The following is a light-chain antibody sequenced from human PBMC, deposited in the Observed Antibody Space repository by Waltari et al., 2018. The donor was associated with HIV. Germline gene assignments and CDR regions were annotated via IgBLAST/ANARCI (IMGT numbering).Light chain of an antibody. CDR3: QQRDNWPPT. V-gene: IGKV3-11*01. Sequence: EIVLTQSPATLSLSPGERATLSCRATQSVSSYLAWDQQKPGQAPRLLIYDASNRATGIPARFSGSGSGTDFSLTISSLEPEDFGLYYCQQRDNWPPTFGPGTKVEI. CDR1: QSVSSY. CDR2: DAS. J-gene: IGKJ3*01.